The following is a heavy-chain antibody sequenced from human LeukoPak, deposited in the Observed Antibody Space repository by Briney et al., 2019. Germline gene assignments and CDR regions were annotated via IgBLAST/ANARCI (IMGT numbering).Heavy chain of an antibody. V-gene: IGHV4-34*01. Sequence: PSETLSLTCAVYGGSFSGYYWSWIRQPPGKGLEWIGEINHSGSTNYNPSLKSRVTISVDTSKNQFSLKLSSVTAADTAVYYCARDTEIHMVRGGYAFDIWGQGTMVTVSS. CDR3: ARDTEIHMVRGGYAFDI. CDR1: GGSFSGYY. D-gene: IGHD3-10*01. J-gene: IGHJ3*02. CDR2: INHSGST.